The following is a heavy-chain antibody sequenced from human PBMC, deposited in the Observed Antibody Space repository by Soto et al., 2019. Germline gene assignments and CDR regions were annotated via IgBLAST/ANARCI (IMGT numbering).Heavy chain of an antibody. J-gene: IGHJ6*02. D-gene: IGHD6-6*01. CDR2: IYPGDSDT. CDR1: GYSFTSYW. Sequence: PGESLKISCKGSGYSFTSYWIGWVRQMPGKGLEWMGIIYPGDSDTRYSPSFQGQVTISADKSISTAYLQWSSLKASDTAMYYCASGISSSSAEYYYHGMDVWGQGTTVTVSS. CDR3: ASGISSSSAEYYYHGMDV. V-gene: IGHV5-51*01.